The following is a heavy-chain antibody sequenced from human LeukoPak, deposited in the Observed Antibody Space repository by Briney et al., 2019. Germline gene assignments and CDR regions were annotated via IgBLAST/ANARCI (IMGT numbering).Heavy chain of an antibody. Sequence: SETLYLTCTVSGGSISSSSYYWGWIRQPPGKGLEWIGSIYYSGSTYYNPSLKSRVTISVDTSKNQFSLKLSSVTAADTAVYYCARARGGWPFDYWGQGTLVTVSS. V-gene: IGHV4-39*01. CDR1: GGSISSSSYY. CDR3: ARARGGWPFDY. CDR2: IYYSGST. J-gene: IGHJ4*02. D-gene: IGHD6-19*01.